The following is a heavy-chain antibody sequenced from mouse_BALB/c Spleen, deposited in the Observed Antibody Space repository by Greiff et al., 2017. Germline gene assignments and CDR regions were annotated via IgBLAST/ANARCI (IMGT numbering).Heavy chain of an antibody. J-gene: IGHJ2*01. CDR2: IDPANGNT. Sequence: VHVKQSGAELVKPGASVKLSCTASGFNIKDTYMHWVKQRPEQGLEWIGRIDPANGNTKYDPKFQGKATITADTSSNTAYLQLSSLTSEDTAVYYCASSYGLYFDYWGQGTTLTVSS. CDR3: ASSYGLYFDY. V-gene: IGHV14-3*02. CDR1: GFNIKDTY. D-gene: IGHD1-1*01.